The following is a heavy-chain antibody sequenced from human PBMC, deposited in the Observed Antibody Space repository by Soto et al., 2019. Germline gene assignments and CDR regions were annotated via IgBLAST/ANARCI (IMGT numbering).Heavy chain of an antibody. V-gene: IGHV4-59*01. CDR3: ARVVVITREFDY. CDR1: GGSISSYY. CDR2: IYYSGST. J-gene: IGHJ4*02. D-gene: IGHD3-22*01. Sequence: LSLTCTVSGGSISSYYWSWIRQPPGKGLEWIGYIYYSGSTNYNPSLKSRVTISVDTSKNQFSLKLSSVTAADTAVYYCARVVVITREFDYWGQGTLVTVSS.